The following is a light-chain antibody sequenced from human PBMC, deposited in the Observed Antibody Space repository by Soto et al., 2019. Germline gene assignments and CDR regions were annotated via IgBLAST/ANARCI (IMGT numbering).Light chain of an antibody. Sequence: EIVMTQSPATLSVAPGERATLSCRASQSVSSNLAWYQQKPGQAPRLLIYGASTRATGIPARFSGSVSGTEFTLTIRSLQSEDFAVYYCQQYNNSPPNTFGQGTKLEIK. J-gene: IGKJ2*01. CDR2: GAS. V-gene: IGKV3-15*01. CDR3: QQYNNSPPNT. CDR1: QSVSSN.